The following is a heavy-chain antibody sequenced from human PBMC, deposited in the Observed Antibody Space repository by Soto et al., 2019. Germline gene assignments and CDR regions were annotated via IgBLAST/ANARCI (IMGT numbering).Heavy chain of an antibody. V-gene: IGHV4-31*03. D-gene: IGHD6-19*01. Sequence: QVQLQESGPGLVKPSQTLSLTCTVSGGSISSGGYYWSWIRQHPGKGLEWIGYIYYGGSTYYNPSLKSRVTISVDTSKNQFSLKLSSGTAADTAVYYCASEEYSSGCYDYWGQGTLVTVSS. J-gene: IGHJ4*02. CDR2: IYYGGST. CDR3: ASEEYSSGCYDY. CDR1: GGSISSGGYY.